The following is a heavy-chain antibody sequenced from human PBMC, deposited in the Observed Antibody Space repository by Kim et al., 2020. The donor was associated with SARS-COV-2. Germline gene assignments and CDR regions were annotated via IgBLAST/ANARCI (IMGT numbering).Heavy chain of an antibody. V-gene: IGHV1-3*01. J-gene: IGHJ4*02. CDR1: GYTFTSYA. CDR2: INAGNGNT. D-gene: IGHD1-20*01. CDR3: ARGASYNPYFDY. Sequence: ASVKVSCKASGYTFTSYAMHWVRQAPGQRLEWMGWINAGNGNTKYSQKFQGRVTITRDTSANTAYMELSSLRSEDTAVYYCARGASYNPYFDYWGQGTLVTVSS.